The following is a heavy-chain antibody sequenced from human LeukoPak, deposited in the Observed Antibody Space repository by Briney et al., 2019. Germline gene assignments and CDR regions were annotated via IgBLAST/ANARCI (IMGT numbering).Heavy chain of an antibody. CDR3: ARHPAVLPYPEYYFDY. Sequence: SETLSLTCAVYGGSFSGYYWSWIRQPPGKGLEWIGEINHSGSTNYNPSLKSRVTLSVDTSKNQFSLKLSSVTAADTAVYYCARHPAVLPYPEYYFDYWGQGTLVTVSS. CDR1: GGSFSGYY. J-gene: IGHJ4*02. D-gene: IGHD2-2*01. V-gene: IGHV4-34*01. CDR2: INHSGST.